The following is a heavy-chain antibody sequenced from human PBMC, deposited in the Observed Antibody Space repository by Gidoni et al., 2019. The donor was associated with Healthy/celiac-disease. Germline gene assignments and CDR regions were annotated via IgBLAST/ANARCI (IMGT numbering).Heavy chain of an antibody. CDR3: ARTKLGMFDY. CDR1: DGSISSSSYS. J-gene: IGHJ4*02. CDR2: IYYSGST. Sequence: QLQLQESGPGLVKPSETLSLTCPAPDGSISSSSYSWGWIRQPPGKGLEWIGSIYYSGSTYYNPSLKSRVTISVDTSKNQFSLKLSSVTAADTAVYYCARTKLGMFDYWGQGTLVTVSS. V-gene: IGHV4-39*01. D-gene: IGHD7-27*01.